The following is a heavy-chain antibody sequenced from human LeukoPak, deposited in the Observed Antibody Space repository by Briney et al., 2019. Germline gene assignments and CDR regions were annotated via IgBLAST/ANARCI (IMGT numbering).Heavy chain of an antibody. CDR3: AGPITMVRGVQDYYFDY. Sequence: GASVKVSCKASGYTFTSYAMNWVRQAPGQGLEWMGWINTNTGNPTYAQGFTGRFVFSLDTSVSTAYLQISSLRAEDTAVYYCAGPITMVRGVQDYYFDYWGQGTLVTVSS. CDR1: GYTFTSYA. V-gene: IGHV7-4-1*02. CDR2: INTNTGNP. J-gene: IGHJ4*02. D-gene: IGHD3-10*01.